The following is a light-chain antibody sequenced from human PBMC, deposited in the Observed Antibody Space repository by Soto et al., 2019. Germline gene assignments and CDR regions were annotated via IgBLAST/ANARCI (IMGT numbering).Light chain of an antibody. Sequence: DIQLTQSPSFLPASVGDRVTITCRASQGISNYLAWYQQKPGKAPNLLIYSASTLHTRVPSRFSGSGSGTDFTLTISGLQPEDFATCSCQQLTSSPPWTFGQGTKVEIK. CDR2: SAS. J-gene: IGKJ1*01. CDR3: QQLTSSPPWT. V-gene: IGKV1-9*01. CDR1: QGISNY.